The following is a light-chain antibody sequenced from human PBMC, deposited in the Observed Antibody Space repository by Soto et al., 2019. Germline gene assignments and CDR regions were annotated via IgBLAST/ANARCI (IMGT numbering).Light chain of an antibody. V-gene: IGKV1-39*01. CDR1: QNINAW. CDR3: QQSYSNPIT. CDR2: DAS. Sequence: DIHMTQSPSSLSVSVGDRVTITCRTSQNINAWLAWYQQRQGQAPKLLIYDASTVQSGVPSRFRGSGSGTDFTLTISSLQPEDFETYYCQQSYSNPITFGQGTRLEIK. J-gene: IGKJ5*01.